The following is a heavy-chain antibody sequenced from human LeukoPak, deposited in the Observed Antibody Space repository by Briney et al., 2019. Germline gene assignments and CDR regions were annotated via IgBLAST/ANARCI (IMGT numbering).Heavy chain of an antibody. V-gene: IGHV4-61*02. CDR3: ARDKVGSSGL. Sequence: PSETLSLTCTVSGGSISSGSYYWSWIRQPAGKGLEWIGRIYTSGSTNYNPSLKSRVTISVDTSKNQFSLKLSSVTAADTAVYYCARDKVGSSGLWGQGTLVTVSS. D-gene: IGHD3-22*01. CDR2: IYTSGST. J-gene: IGHJ4*02. CDR1: GGSISSGSYY.